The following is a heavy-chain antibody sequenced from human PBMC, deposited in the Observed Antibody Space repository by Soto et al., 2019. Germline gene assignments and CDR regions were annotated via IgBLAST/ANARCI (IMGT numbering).Heavy chain of an antibody. D-gene: IGHD3-22*01. CDR3: ARGDTMIVVVTLPNDAFDI. J-gene: IGHJ3*02. V-gene: IGHV1-2*04. Sequence: ASVKVSCKASGYTFTGYYMQWVRQAHGQGLEWMGWINPNSGGTNYAQKFQGWVTMTRDTSISTAYMELSRLRSDDTAVYYCARGDTMIVVVTLPNDAFDIWGQGTMVTVSS. CDR2: INPNSGGT. CDR1: GYTFTGYY.